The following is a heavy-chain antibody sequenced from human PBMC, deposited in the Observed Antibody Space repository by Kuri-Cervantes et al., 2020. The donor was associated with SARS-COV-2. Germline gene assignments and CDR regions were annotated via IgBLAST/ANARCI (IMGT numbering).Heavy chain of an antibody. V-gene: IGHV3-23*01. Sequence: GGSLCPSCAASGFTFSSQSMSWVRQAPGKGREWVSAISGSGGSTYYADSVKGRFTISRDNSKNTLYLQMNSLRAEDTAVYYCAKDHQYYYDSSGYYYFGYWGQGTLVTVSS. CDR1: GFTFSSQS. CDR3: AKDHQYYYDSSGYYYFGY. J-gene: IGHJ4*02. CDR2: ISGSGGST. D-gene: IGHD3-22*01.